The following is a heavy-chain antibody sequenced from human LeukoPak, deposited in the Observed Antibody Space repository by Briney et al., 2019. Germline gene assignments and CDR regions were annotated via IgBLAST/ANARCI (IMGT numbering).Heavy chain of an antibody. V-gene: IGHV1-2*02. CDR3: ARAGVWDYSDSSGYHNAAFDI. CDR1: GYTFTGNY. D-gene: IGHD3-22*01. J-gene: IGHJ3*02. CDR2: INPSSGGT. Sequence: ASVKVSCKASGYTFTGNYMHWVRQAPGQGLEWMGWINPSSGGTNYAQKFQGRVTVTRDTSISTAYMDLSRLRSDDTAVYYCARAGVWDYSDSSGYHNAAFDIWGQGTMVTVSS.